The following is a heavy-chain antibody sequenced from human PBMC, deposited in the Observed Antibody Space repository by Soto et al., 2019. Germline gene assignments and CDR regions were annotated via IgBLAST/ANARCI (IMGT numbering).Heavy chain of an antibody. D-gene: IGHD5-12*01. J-gene: IGHJ4*02. V-gene: IGHV4-30-2*01. CDR1: GGSISSGGYS. CDR2: IYHSGST. CDR3: AAGGGLPRYY. Sequence: QLQLQESGSGLVKPSQTLSLTCAVSGGSISSGGYSWSGIRQPPGKGLEWIGYIYHSGSTYYNPSLESRVTISVDRSKNKFSLKLSSVTAADTAVYYCAAGGGLPRYYWGQGTLVTVSS.